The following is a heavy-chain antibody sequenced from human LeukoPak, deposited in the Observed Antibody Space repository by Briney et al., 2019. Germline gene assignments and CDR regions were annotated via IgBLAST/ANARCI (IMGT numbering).Heavy chain of an antibody. J-gene: IGHJ4*02. Sequence: AGGSLRLSCAVSGFTLTNHGVSWVRQAPGKGLEWVSIITGTGGKYYGDSVKGRFVLSRDNSKNAVYMQMSSLRAEDTATYYCAKDYCRDGNCPFPFLDSWGQGTQVTASS. V-gene: IGHV3-23*01. CDR2: ITGTGGK. CDR1: GFTLTNHG. D-gene: IGHD2-15*01. CDR3: AKDYCRDGNCPFPFLDS.